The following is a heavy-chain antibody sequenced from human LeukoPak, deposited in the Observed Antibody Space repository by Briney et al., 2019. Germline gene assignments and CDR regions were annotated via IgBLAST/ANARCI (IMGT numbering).Heavy chain of an antibody. V-gene: IGHV3-30*02. J-gene: IGHJ4*02. CDR2: IRYDGSNK. CDR3: AKDRGSLN. D-gene: IGHD1-26*01. Sequence: SCKVSGYTLTELSMHWVRQAPGKGLEWVAFIRYDGSNKYYADSVKGRFTISRDNSKNTLYLQMNSLRAEDTAVYYCAKDRGSLNWGQGTLVTVSS. CDR1: GYTLTELS.